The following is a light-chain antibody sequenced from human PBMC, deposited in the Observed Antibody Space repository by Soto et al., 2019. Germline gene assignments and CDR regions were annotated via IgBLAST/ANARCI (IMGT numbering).Light chain of an antibody. J-gene: IGKJ1*01. CDR3: QQYNSFPWT. V-gene: IGKV1-5*03. Sequence: DIQMTQSPSTLSASVGDRVTITCRASQSISSWLAWYQQKPGRAPKYLIYKAASLESGVPSRFSGSGSGTKFKLPISSLQPDDFATFYCQQYNSFPWTCGQGTKVELK. CDR1: QSISSW. CDR2: KAA.